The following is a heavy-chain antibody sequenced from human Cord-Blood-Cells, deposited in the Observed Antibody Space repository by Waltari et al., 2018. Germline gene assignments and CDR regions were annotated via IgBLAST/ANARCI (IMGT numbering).Heavy chain of an antibody. CDR2: INHSGST. D-gene: IGHD2-21*02. CDR1: GGSFSGYY. V-gene: IGHV4-34*01. Sequence: QVQLQQWGAGLLKPSETLSLTCAVYGGSFSGYYWSWIRQPPGKGLEWIGEINHSGSTNDHPSLESRVTISGDTSKNQFSLKLSSVTAADTAVYYCARGGGNSADAFDIWGQGTMVTVSS. J-gene: IGHJ3*02. CDR3: ARGGGNSADAFDI.